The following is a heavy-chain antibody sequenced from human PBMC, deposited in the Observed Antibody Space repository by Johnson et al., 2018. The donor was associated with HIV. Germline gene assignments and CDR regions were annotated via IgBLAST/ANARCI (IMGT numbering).Heavy chain of an antibody. CDR2: ISWNSGSI. V-gene: IGHV3-9*01. J-gene: IGHJ3*02. D-gene: IGHD6-19*01. Sequence: QLVESGGGLVQPGRSLRLSCAASGFTFDDYAMHWVRQAPGKGLEWVSGISWNSGSIGYADSVKGRFTISRDNSKNTLYLQMNSLRAEDSAVYYCARVGSSGWYEMDAFDIWGQGTMVTVSS. CDR1: GFTFDDYA. CDR3: ARVGSSGWYEMDAFDI.